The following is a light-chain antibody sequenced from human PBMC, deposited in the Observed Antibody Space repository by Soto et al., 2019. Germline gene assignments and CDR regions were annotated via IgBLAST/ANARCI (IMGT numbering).Light chain of an antibody. CDR3: QHYVTSPP. V-gene: IGKV3-20*01. J-gene: IGKJ1*01. CDR1: QSFRNCY. CDR2: AAS. Sequence: EVVLTQSPGTLSLSPGERATLSCRASQSFRNCYLACYHHKPGQAPRLRIYAASSRATGIPDRFSGSGSGKDFTLTINRLEPEDSAVFYCQHYVTSPPFGQRAQVQIQ.